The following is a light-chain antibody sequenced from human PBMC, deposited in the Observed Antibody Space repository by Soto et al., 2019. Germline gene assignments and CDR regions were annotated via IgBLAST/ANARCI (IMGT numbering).Light chain of an antibody. V-gene: IGKV1-5*03. CDR2: KAS. Sequence: DIHMTQSPSTLSGSVGYRVTITCLASQTISSWLAWYQQKPGKAPKLLIYKASTLKSGVPSRFSGSGSGTEFTLTISSLQPDDFATYYCQHYNSYSEAFGQGTKVDIK. CDR3: QHYNSYSEA. CDR1: QTISSW. J-gene: IGKJ1*01.